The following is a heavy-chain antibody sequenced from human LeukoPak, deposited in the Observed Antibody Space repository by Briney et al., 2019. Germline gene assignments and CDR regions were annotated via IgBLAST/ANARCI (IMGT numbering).Heavy chain of an antibody. D-gene: IGHD3-10*01. CDR2: IYYSGST. CDR1: GGSISSYY. V-gene: IGHV4-59*08. J-gene: IGHJ5*02. CDR3: ARQYGSGSTNWFDP. Sequence: SETLSLTCTVSGGSISSYYWSWIRQPPGKGLEWIGYIYYSGSTNYNPSLKSRVTISVDTSKNQFSLKLSSVTAADTAVYYCARQYGSGSTNWFDPWGQGTLVTVSS.